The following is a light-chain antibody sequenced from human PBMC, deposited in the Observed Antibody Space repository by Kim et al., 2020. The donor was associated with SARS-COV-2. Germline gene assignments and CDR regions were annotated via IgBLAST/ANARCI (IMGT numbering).Light chain of an antibody. CDR3: QSYDNSLSGWI. J-gene: IGLJ2*01. Sequence: QWSTISCTGGSSNIGAGYDVHWYQQLPGTAPKLLIYVNNIRPSGVPDRFSGSKSGTSASLAITGLQAEDEAHYYCQSYDNSLSGWIFGGGTQLTVL. V-gene: IGLV1-40*01. CDR1: SSNIGAGYD. CDR2: VNN.